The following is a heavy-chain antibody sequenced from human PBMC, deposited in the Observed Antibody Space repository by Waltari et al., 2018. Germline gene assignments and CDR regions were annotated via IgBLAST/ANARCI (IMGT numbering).Heavy chain of an antibody. Sequence: QVQLQESGPGLVKPSETLSLICAVSASSISTDYYWGWIRQPPWKGLEWIGNIYHTGSTYYNPSLKSRVTISVDTSKNQFSLMLSAVTAADTATYYCARSTVTRYFDYWGQGTLITVSS. CDR1: ASSISTDYY. D-gene: IGHD4-4*01. V-gene: IGHV4-38-2*01. J-gene: IGHJ4*02. CDR2: IYHTGST. CDR3: ARSTVTRYFDY.